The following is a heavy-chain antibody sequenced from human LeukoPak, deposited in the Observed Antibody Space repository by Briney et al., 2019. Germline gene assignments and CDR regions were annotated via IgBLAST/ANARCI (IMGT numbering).Heavy chain of an antibody. V-gene: IGHV3-23*01. CDR1: GFTFSSYA. D-gene: IGHD2-21*02. CDR3: ARPPGPYCGGDCSFDY. CDR2: ISGSGGST. Sequence: PGGSLRLSCAASGFTFSSYAMSWVRQAPGKGLEWVSAISGSGGSTYYADSVKGRFTISRDNAKNSLYLQMNSLRAEDTAVYYCARPPGPYCGGDCSFDYWGQGTLVTVSS. J-gene: IGHJ4*02.